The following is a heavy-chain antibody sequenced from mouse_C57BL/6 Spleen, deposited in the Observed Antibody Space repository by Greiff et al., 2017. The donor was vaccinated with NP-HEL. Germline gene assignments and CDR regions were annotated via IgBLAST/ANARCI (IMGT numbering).Heavy chain of an antibody. Sequence: QVQLQQPGTELVKPGASVKLSCKASGYTFTSYWMHWVKQRPGQGLEWIGNINPSNGGTNYNEKFKGKAPLTVDKSSSTAYMQLSSLTAEDSAVYYCARVCAYDAYYGGAMDYWGQGTSVTVSS. CDR2: INPSNGGT. D-gene: IGHD2-3*01. CDR3: ARVCAYDAYYGGAMDY. J-gene: IGHJ4*01. V-gene: IGHV1-53*01. CDR1: GYTFTSYW.